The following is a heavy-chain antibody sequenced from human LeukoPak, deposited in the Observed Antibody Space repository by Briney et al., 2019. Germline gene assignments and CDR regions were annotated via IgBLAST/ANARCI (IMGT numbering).Heavy chain of an antibody. D-gene: IGHD5-12*01. CDR3: ASDVDIVATNGGTDYYYMDV. CDR2: INPNSGGT. Sequence: GASVKVSCKASGYTFTSYGISWVRQAPGQGLEWMGRINPNSGGTNYAQKFQGRVTMTRDTSISTAYMELSRLRSDDTAVYYCASDVDIVATNGGTDYYYMDVWGKGTTVTVSS. V-gene: IGHV1-2*06. CDR1: GYTFTSYG. J-gene: IGHJ6*03.